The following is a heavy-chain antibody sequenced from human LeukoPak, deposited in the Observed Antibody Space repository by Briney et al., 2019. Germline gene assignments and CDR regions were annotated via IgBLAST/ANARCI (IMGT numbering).Heavy chain of an antibody. J-gene: IGHJ4*02. Sequence: ASVKVSCKVSGYTLTELSMHWVRQAPGKGLEWMGGFDPEDGETIYAQKFQGRVTMTEDTSTDTAYMELSSLRSEDTAVYYCAANYGGGCPLDFDYWGQGTLVTVSS. D-gene: IGHD3-16*01. V-gene: IGHV1-24*01. CDR3: AANYGGGCPLDFDY. CDR1: GYTLTELS. CDR2: FDPEDGET.